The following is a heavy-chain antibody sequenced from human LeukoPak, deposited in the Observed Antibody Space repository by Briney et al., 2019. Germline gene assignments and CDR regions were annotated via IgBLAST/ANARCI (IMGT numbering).Heavy chain of an antibody. CDR2: ISYDGSNK. J-gene: IGHJ5*02. V-gene: IGHV3-30-3*01. Sequence: GRSLRLSCAASGFTFSSYAMRWVRQAPGKGLEWVAVISYDGSNKYYADSVKGRFTISRDNSKNALYLQMNSLRAEDTAVYYCARVQGNWFEPWGQGTLVTASS. CDR3: ARVQGNWFEP. CDR1: GFTFSSYA.